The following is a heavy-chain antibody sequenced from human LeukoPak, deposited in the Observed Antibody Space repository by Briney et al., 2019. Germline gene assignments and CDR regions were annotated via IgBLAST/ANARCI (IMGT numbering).Heavy chain of an antibody. CDR1: GFTFSSYW. J-gene: IGHJ4*02. CDR3: AKAYYDFSSGYSDSSFDY. V-gene: IGHV3-74*01. CDR2: INSDGSST. Sequence: GRSLRLSCAASGFTFSSYWMHWVRQAPGKGLVWVSRINSDGSSTSYADSVKGRFTISRDNSKNTLYLQMNSLRPEDTAVYHCAKAYYDFSSGYSDSSFDYWGQGTLVTVSS. D-gene: IGHD3-3*01.